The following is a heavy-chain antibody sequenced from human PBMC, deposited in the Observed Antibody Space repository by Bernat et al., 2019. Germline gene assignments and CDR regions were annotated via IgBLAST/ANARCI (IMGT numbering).Heavy chain of an antibody. CDR3: ARVGYYGSGLDY. J-gene: IGHJ4*02. CDR1: GGSISSGGYS. V-gene: IGHV4-30-2*01. D-gene: IGHD3-10*01. CDR2: IYHSGST. Sequence: QLQLQESGSGLVKPSQTLSPTCAVSGGSISSGGYSWSWIRQPPGKGLEWIGYIYHSGSTYYNPSLKSRITISVDRSKNQFSLKLSTVTAADTAVYYCARVGYYGSGLDYWGQGTLVTVSS.